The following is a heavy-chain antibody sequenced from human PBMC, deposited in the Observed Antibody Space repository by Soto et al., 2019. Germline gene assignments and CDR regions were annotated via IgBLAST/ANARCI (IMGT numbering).Heavy chain of an antibody. CDR1: GFTFSDHY. D-gene: IGHD6-13*01. J-gene: IGHJ4*02. V-gene: IGHV3-72*01. Sequence: PGGSLRLSCAASGFTFSDHYMDWVRQAPGEGLEWVGRTRNKANSYTTEYAASVKGRFTISRDDSKNSLYLQMNSLKTEDTAVYYCAREESSSLGYWGQGTLVTVSS. CDR2: TRNKANSYTT. CDR3: AREESSSLGY.